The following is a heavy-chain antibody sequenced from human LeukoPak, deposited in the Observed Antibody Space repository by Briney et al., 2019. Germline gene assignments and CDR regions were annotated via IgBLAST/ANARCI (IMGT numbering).Heavy chain of an antibody. J-gene: IGHJ4*02. V-gene: IGHV3-30*04. D-gene: IGHD4-23*01. CDR2: ISYDGSSK. CDR1: GFTFSTYA. Sequence: PGGSLRLSCAASGFTFSTYAMHWVRQAPGKGLEWVVVISYDGSSKYYADSVKGRFTISRDNSKNTLYLQMNSLRAEDTAVYYCARYYGGNSACDYWGQGTLVTVSS. CDR3: ARYYGGNSACDY.